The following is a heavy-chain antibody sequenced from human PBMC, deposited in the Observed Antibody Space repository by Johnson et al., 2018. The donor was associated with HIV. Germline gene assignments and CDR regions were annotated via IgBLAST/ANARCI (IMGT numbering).Heavy chain of an antibody. CDR2: IKSKTDGGTT. CDR1: GFTFSNAW. Sequence: MQLVESGGGLVKPGGSLRLSCAASGFTFSNAWMSWVRQAPGKGMEWVGRIKSKTDGGTTDYATSVKGRFTVSRDDSKNTLYLQMNSLKIEDTAVYYCAKDRGAGSSGAFDIWGQGTMVTVSS. D-gene: IGHD6-6*01. CDR3: AKDRGAGSSGAFDI. V-gene: IGHV3-15*01. J-gene: IGHJ3*02.